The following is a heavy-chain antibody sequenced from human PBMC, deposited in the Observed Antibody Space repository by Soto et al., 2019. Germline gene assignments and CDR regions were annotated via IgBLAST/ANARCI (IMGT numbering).Heavy chain of an antibody. Sequence: QVQLVESGGGVVQPGRSLRLSCAASGFTFSSYAMHWVRQAPGKGLEWVAVISYDGSNKYYADSVKGRFTISRDNSKNTLDLQMNSLRAEDTAVYYCARLRLSYWYFDLWGRGTLVTVSS. CDR2: ISYDGSNK. D-gene: IGHD2-2*01. V-gene: IGHV3-30-3*01. CDR1: GFTFSSYA. CDR3: ARLRLSYWYFDL. J-gene: IGHJ2*01.